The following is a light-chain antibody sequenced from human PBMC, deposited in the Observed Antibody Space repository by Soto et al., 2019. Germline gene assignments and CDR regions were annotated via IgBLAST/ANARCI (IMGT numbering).Light chain of an antibody. J-gene: IGKJ4*01. V-gene: IGKV3-11*01. Sequence: EIVLTQSPATLSLSPGERATLSCRASQSVSSYLAWYQQKPGQAPRLLIYDASNRATGIPARFSGSGSGTDFTLTISSLEPEDFAVYYCQQRSNWPPLTFGGGKKVEIQ. CDR2: DAS. CDR1: QSVSSY. CDR3: QQRSNWPPLT.